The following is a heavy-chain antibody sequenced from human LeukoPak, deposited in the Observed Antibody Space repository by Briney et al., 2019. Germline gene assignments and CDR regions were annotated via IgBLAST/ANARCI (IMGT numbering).Heavy chain of an antibody. V-gene: IGHV4-59*01. CDR2: SYYNGNT. J-gene: IGHJ4*02. D-gene: IGHD6-13*01. CDR3: AREVVAAAGTVDY. Sequence: SETLSLTCTVTGGSITNYYWSWIRQPAGKGLEWIGFSYYNGNTNYNPSLKSRVTISVDMSKNQFSLSLRSVTAADTAVYYCAREVVAAAGTVDYWGQGTLVTVSS. CDR1: GGSITNYY.